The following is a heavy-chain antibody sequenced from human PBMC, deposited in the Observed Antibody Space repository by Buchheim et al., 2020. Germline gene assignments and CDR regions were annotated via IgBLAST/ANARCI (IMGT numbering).Heavy chain of an antibody. CDR3: ARGRRNYSRGWFDP. Sequence: QVQLQESGPGLVKPSETLSLTCSVSGDSLNSYYWSWIRQPPGKELEWIGYIFYSRSTYYRPSLRSRAFISVDTSRNQFSLRLRSVTAADTAVYYCARGRRNYSRGWFDPWGQGT. CDR2: IFYSRST. J-gene: IGHJ5*01. D-gene: IGHD6-13*01. CDR1: GDSLNSYY. V-gene: IGHV4-59*01.